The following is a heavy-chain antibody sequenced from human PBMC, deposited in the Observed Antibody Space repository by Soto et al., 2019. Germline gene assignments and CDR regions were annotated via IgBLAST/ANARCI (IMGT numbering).Heavy chain of an antibody. Sequence: QVQLQESGPGLVKPSETLSLTCTVSGGSISSYYWSWIRQPPGKGLEWIGYIYYSGSTNYNPSLKSRVTISVDTSKNQFSLKLSSVTAADTAVYYCARVAPRYSSSLDGPDYYHYYYMDVWGKGTTVTVSS. CDR3: ARVAPRYSSSLDGPDYYHYYYMDV. D-gene: IGHD6-13*01. J-gene: IGHJ6*03. V-gene: IGHV4-59*01. CDR1: GGSISSYY. CDR2: IYYSGST.